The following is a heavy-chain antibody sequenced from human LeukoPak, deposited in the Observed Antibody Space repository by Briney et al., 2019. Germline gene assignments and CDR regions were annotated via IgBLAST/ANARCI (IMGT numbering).Heavy chain of an antibody. CDR1: GGSISSSCYY. D-gene: IGHD3-22*01. CDR2: IYYSGST. CDR3: ARGKYYYDSSGYPFDY. V-gene: IGHV4-39*07. Sequence: PSETLSLTCTVSGGSISSSCYYWGWIRQPPGKGLEWIGSIYYSGSTYYNPSLKSRVTISVDTSKNQFCLQLSSVTAADTAVYYCARGKYYYDSSGYPFDYWGQGTRVTVSS. J-gene: IGHJ4*02.